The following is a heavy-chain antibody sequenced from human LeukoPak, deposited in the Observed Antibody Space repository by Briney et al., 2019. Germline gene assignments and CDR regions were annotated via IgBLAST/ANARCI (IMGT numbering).Heavy chain of an antibody. D-gene: IGHD3-10*01. J-gene: IGHJ5*02. CDR1: GVSLSGYY. CDR3: ARAYYSTSWFPH. CDR2: INHSGRT. V-gene: IGHV4-34*01. Sequence: SETLSLTCAVSGVSLSGYYWGWIRQTPGKGLEWIGEINHSGRTNYNPSLKSRVTISADASKNQFSLELRSVTAADTAVYYCARAYYSTSWFPHWGQGALVTVSS.